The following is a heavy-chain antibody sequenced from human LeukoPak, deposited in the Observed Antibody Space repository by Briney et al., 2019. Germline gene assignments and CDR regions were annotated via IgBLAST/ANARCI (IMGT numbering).Heavy chain of an antibody. D-gene: IGHD3-22*01. Sequence: GESLRLSCAASGFNFSSNWMHWVRQAPGKGLEWVANIKQDGSEKHYVDSVKGRFTISRDNAKNSLYLQMYGLRVEDTAVYYCARASIEVVNTDYDYWGQGTLVTVSS. CDR1: GFNFSSNW. CDR3: ARASIEVVNTDYDY. V-gene: IGHV3-7*01. J-gene: IGHJ4*02. CDR2: IKQDGSEK.